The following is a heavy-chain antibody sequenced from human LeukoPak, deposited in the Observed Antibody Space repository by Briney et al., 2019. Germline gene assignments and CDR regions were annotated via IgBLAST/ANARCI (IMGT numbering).Heavy chain of an antibody. J-gene: IGHJ4*02. Sequence: GGSLRLSCAASGVTFSSYGMHWVRQAPAKGLEWMAIISYDGSNKYYADSVKGRFTISRDNSKNTLYLQMNSLRAEDTAVYYCAKSTTVTQRGYFDYWGQGTLVTVSS. CDR3: AKSTTVTQRGYFDY. D-gene: IGHD4-17*01. CDR2: ISYDGSNK. V-gene: IGHV3-30*18. CDR1: GVTFSSYG.